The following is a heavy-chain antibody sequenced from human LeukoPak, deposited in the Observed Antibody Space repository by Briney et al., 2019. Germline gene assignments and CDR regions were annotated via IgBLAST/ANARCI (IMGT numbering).Heavy chain of an antibody. CDR1: GYAFTSFD. J-gene: IGHJ4*02. V-gene: IGHV1-8*01. CDR2: MNPNSGNT. CDR3: ARGNKDYGDYARGLSDY. Sequence: ASVKPSCKASGYAFTSFDINWVRQATGQGLEWMGWMNPNSGNTGYAQKFQGRVTMTRNTSITTAYMELSSLRSEATAVYYCARGNKDYGDYARGLSDYWGQGTLVTASS. D-gene: IGHD4-17*01.